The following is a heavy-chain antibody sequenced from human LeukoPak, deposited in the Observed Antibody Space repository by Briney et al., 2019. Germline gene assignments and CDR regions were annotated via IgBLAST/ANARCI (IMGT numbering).Heavy chain of an antibody. CDR2: INHSGST. J-gene: IGHJ6*02. CDR1: GGSFSGYY. Sequence: SETLSLTCAVYGGSFSGYYWSWIRQPPGKGLEWIGEINHSGSTNYNPSLKSRVTISVDTSKNQFSLKLSSVAAADTAVYYCARVTYYYYGMDVWGQGTTVTVSS. CDR3: ARVTYYYYGMDV. V-gene: IGHV4-34*01.